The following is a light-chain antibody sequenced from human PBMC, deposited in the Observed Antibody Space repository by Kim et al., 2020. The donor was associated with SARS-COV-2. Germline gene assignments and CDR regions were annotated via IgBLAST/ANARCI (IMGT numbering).Light chain of an antibody. V-gene: IGKV3-11*01. CDR2: EAS. J-gene: IGKJ4*01. CDR1: QSVSSH. Sequence: EIVLTQSPATLSLSPGGRVTLSCRARQSVSSHLAWYQQKPGQGPRLLMYEASNRATGIPARFSGSGSGTDFTLTISSLEPEDFAVYYCQQGSSWPLTFGGGTKVDIK. CDR3: QQGSSWPLT.